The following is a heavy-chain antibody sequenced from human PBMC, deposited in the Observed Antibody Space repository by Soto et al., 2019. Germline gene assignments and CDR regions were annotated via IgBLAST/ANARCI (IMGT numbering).Heavy chain of an antibody. CDR3: ARVFGFGGMDV. D-gene: IGHD3-10*01. J-gene: IGHJ6*02. V-gene: IGHV4-59*06. CDR1: GGSISSYY. CDR2: IYYSGST. Sequence: PSETLSLTCTVSGGSISSYYWSWIRQQPGKGLEWIGYIYYSGSTYYNPSLKSRVTISVDTSKNQFSLKLSSVTAADTAVYYCARVFGFGGMDVWGQGTTVTVSS.